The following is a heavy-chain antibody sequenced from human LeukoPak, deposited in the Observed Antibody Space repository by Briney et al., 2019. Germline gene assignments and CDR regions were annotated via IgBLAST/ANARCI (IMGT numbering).Heavy chain of an antibody. D-gene: IGHD2-2*01. CDR3: ANPGNPYYCGRTSCPFDY. CDR2: IRYDGSNK. J-gene: IGHJ4*02. CDR1: GFTFSSYG. Sequence: GGSVSLSCAASGFTFSSYGMHWVRQAPGKGLEGVAFIRYDGSNKYYADCVKGRFTISRDNSKNTLYLQMNSQRAENTAVYYCANPGNPYYCGRTSCPFDYWGQGTLVTVSS. V-gene: IGHV3-30*02.